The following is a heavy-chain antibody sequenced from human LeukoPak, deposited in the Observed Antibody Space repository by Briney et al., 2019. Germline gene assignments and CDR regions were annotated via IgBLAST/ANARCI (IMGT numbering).Heavy chain of an antibody. CDR3: AREQGLVSDPYYYYYYGMDV. Sequence: GPSVNLSCKASGGTFSSYAISWGRQAPGQGLEWMGGIIPIFGTANYAQKFQGRVTITADESTSTAYMELSSLRSQDTAVYYCAREQGLVSDPYYYYYYGMDVWGQGTTVTVSS. J-gene: IGHJ6*02. D-gene: IGHD6-19*01. CDR2: IIPIFGTA. CDR1: GGTFSSYA. V-gene: IGHV1-69*13.